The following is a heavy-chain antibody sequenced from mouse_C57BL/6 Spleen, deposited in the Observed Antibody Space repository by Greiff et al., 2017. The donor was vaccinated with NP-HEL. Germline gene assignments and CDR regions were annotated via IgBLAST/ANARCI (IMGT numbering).Heavy chain of an antibody. CDR2: IDPSDSYT. Sequence: QVQLQQPGAELVKPGASVKLSCKASGYTFTSYWMQWVKQRPGQGLEWIGEIDPSDSYTNYNQKFKGKATLTVDTSSSTAYMQLSSLTSEDSAVYYCARGGITTVVATSFDYWGQGTTLTVSS. V-gene: IGHV1-50*01. CDR1: GYTFTSYW. CDR3: ARGGITTVVATSFDY. J-gene: IGHJ2*01. D-gene: IGHD1-1*01.